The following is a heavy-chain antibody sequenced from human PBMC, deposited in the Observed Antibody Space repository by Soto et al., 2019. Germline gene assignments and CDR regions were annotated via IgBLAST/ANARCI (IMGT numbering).Heavy chain of an antibody. Sequence: SETLSLTCTVSGGSISSYYWSWIRQPPGKGLEWIGYIYYSGSTNYNPSLKSRVTISVDTSKNQFSLKLSSVTAADTAVYYCARSYSSWTPFDYWGQGTLVTVS. J-gene: IGHJ4*02. CDR3: ARSYSSWTPFDY. CDR2: IYYSGST. V-gene: IGHV4-59*01. D-gene: IGHD6-6*01. CDR1: GGSISSYY.